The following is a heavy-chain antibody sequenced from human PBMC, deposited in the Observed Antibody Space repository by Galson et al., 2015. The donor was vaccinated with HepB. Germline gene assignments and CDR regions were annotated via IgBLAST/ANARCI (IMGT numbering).Heavy chain of an antibody. D-gene: IGHD3-10*01. Sequence: SLRLSCAASGFTFSSYAMHWVRQAPGKGLEWVAVISYDGSNKYYADSVKGRFTISRDNSKNTLYLQMNSLRAEDTAVYYCACWEDNFTMVRGVITETTDYWGQGTLVTVSS. J-gene: IGHJ4*02. V-gene: IGHV3-30*04. CDR1: GFTFSSYA. CDR3: ACWEDNFTMVRGVITETTDY. CDR2: ISYDGSNK.